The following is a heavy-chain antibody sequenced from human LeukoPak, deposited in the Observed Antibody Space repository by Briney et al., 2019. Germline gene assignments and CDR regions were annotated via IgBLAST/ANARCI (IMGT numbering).Heavy chain of an antibody. CDR3: ARGGYYYDSSGPYYFDY. J-gene: IGHJ4*02. CDR2: IYTSGST. D-gene: IGHD3-22*01. CDR1: GGSISSYY. V-gene: IGHV4-4*07. Sequence: PSETLSLTCTVSGGSISSYYWSWIRQPAGKGLEWIGRIYTSGSTNYNPSLKSRVTMPVDTSKNQFSLKLSSVTAADTAVYYCARGGYYYDSSGPYYFDYWGQGTLVTVSS.